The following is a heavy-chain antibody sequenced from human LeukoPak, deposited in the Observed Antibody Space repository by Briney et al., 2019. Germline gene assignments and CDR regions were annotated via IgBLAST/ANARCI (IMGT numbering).Heavy chain of an antibody. CDR3: ARHIATAGLRGFDY. CDR2: IYHSGTT. D-gene: IGHD6-13*01. CDR1: GGSISSYY. J-gene: IGHJ4*02. Sequence: SETLSLTCTVSGGSISSYYWSWVRQPPGKGLEWIGEIYHSGTTNSNPSLKSRVTISVDKTKNQFSLSLTSVTAADTAVYYCARHIATAGLRGFDYWGQGTLVTVSS. V-gene: IGHV4-59*08.